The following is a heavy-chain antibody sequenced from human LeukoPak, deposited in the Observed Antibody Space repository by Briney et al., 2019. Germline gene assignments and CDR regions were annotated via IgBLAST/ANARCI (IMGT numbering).Heavy chain of an antibody. CDR2: INPNSGDT. J-gene: IGHJ4*02. CDR3: ARSGYCSSTGCHTGDY. V-gene: IGHV1-2*02. CDR1: GYSFTGYY. D-gene: IGHD2-2*02. Sequence: ASVKVSCKASGYSFTGYYMHWLRQAPGQGLEWMGWINPNSGDTNYAQKFHGRVTMTRDTSISTGYMELSSLKSDDTAVYYCARSGYCSSTGCHTGDYWGQGTLVTVSS.